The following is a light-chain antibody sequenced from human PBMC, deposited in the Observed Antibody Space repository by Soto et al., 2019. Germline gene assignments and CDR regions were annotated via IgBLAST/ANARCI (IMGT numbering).Light chain of an antibody. J-gene: IGLJ1*01. CDR3: YSYAGGDTYYV. CDR2: EVS. Sequence: QSALTQPASASGSPGQSITISCTGTSSDVGNYNLVSWYQQHPGKAPKLMIYEVSKRPSGVSSRFSGSKSGNTASLTISGLQAEDEADYYCYSYAGGDTYYVFGTGTKVTVL. CDR1: SSDVGNYNL. V-gene: IGLV2-23*02.